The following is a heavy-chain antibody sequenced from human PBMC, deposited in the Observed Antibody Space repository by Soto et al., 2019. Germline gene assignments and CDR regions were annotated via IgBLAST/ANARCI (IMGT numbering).Heavy chain of an antibody. CDR1: GGSSSSYY. D-gene: IGHD6-19*01. J-gene: IGHJ4*02. CDR3: ARGRRVAGPNYFDY. V-gene: IGHV4-59*01. CDR2: IYYSGST. Sequence: SETLSLTCTVSGGSSSSYYWSWIRQPPGKGLEWIGYIYYSGSTNYNPSLKSRVTISVDTSKNQFSLKLSSVTAADTAVYYCARGRRVAGPNYFDYWGQGTLATVSS.